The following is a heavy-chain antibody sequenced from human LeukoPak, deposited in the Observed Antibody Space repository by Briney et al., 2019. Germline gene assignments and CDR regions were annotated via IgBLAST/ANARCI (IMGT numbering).Heavy chain of an antibody. V-gene: IGHV3-23*01. J-gene: IGHJ3*02. CDR2: ISGSGGST. CDR3: AKDRSTDTYDYVWGKGDAFDI. D-gene: IGHD3-16*01. CDR1: GFTFSSYA. Sequence: GGSLRLSCAASGFTFSSYAMSWVRQAPGKGLEWVAAISGSGGSTYYADSVKGRFTISRDNSKNTLYLQINSLRAEDTAVYYCAKDRSTDTYDYVWGKGDAFDIWGQGTMVTVSS.